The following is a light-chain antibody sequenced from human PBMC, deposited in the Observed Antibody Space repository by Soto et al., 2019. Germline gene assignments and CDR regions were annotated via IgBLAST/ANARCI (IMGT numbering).Light chain of an antibody. CDR1: QSVSSY. Sequence: EIVLTQSPATLSLSPGERATLSCRASQSVSSYLAWYQQKPGQAPRLLIYDTSNRATGIPARFSGSGSGTDFTLTISSRVPEDFAVYYCQQRTNWPRSFTFGPGTKVDIK. V-gene: IGKV3-11*01. J-gene: IGKJ3*01. CDR3: QQRTNWPRSFT. CDR2: DTS.